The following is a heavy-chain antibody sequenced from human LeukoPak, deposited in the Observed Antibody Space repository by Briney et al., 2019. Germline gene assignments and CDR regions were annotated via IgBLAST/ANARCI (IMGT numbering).Heavy chain of an antibody. CDR3: AASGYSYGYFNWSDP. Sequence: SETLSLTCAVYGGSFSGYYWSWIRQPPGKGLEWIGEINHSGSTNYNPSLKSRVTISVDTSKNQFSLKLSSVTAADTAVYYCAASGYSYGYFNWSDPWGQGTLVTVSS. D-gene: IGHD5-18*01. J-gene: IGHJ5*02. CDR1: GGSFSGYY. V-gene: IGHV4-34*01. CDR2: INHSGST.